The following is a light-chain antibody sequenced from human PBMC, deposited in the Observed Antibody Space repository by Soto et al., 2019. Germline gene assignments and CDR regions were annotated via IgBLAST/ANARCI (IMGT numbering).Light chain of an antibody. V-gene: IGKV3-20*01. J-gene: IGKJ1*01. Sequence: EIVLTQSPGTLSLSLGERATLSCRASQSVSSSYLAWYQQKPGQAPRLLILGASSRATGIPDRFSGSGSGTDFTLTISRLEPEDFAVYYCQQYSSSPEWTFGQGTKVDIK. CDR2: GAS. CDR1: QSVSSSY. CDR3: QQYSSSPEWT.